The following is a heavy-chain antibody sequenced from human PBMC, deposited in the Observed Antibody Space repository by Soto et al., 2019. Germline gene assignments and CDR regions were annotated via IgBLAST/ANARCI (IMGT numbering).Heavy chain of an antibody. V-gene: IGHV4-30-4*01. J-gene: IGHJ6*02. CDR1: GGSISSGDYY. Sequence: QVQLQESGPGLVKPSQTLSLTCTVSGGSISSGDYYWSWIRQPPGKGLEWIGYIYYSGSTYYNPSLQSRVTTSVDTSKNQFSLKLSSVTAADTAVYYCARDHYVYDILTGYGYYYGMDVWGQGTTVTVSS. CDR2: IYYSGST. D-gene: IGHD3-9*01. CDR3: ARDHYVYDILTGYGYYYGMDV.